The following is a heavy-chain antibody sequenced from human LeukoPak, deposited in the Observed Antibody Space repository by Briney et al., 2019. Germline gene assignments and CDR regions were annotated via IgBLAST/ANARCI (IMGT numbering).Heavy chain of an antibody. Sequence: GGSLRLSCAASGFTFSDYYMSWIRQAPGKGLEWVSYISSSGSTIYYADSVKGRFTISRDNAKNSLYLQMNSLRAEDTAVYYCASSRLYYDSNGYHHWGQGTLVTVSS. V-gene: IGHV3-11*01. J-gene: IGHJ4*02. CDR2: ISSSGSTI. D-gene: IGHD3-22*01. CDR1: GFTFSDYY. CDR3: ASSRLYYDSNGYHH.